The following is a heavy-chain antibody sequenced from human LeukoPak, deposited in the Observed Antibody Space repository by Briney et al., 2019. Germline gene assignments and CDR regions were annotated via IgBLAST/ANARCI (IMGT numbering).Heavy chain of an antibody. CDR2: ISYDGSNK. J-gene: IGHJ4*02. D-gene: IGHD1-26*01. CDR1: GFTFSSYA. V-gene: IGHV3-30-3*01. CDR3: AISPSPAAGSIVGATSFDY. Sequence: GGSLRLSCAASGFTFSSYAMGWVRQAPGKGLEWVAVISYDGSNKYYADSVKGRFTISRDNSKNTLYLQMNSLRAEDTAVYYCAISPSPAAGSIVGATSFDYWGQGTLVTVSS.